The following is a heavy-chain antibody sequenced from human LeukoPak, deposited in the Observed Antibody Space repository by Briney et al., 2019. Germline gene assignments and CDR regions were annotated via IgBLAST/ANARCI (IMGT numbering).Heavy chain of an antibody. J-gene: IGHJ4*02. CDR2: IKQDGSEK. D-gene: IGHD5-12*01. CDR3: ARDGYSVGYSGYEPDY. V-gene: IGHV3-7*01. CDR1: GFTFSSYW. Sequence: GGSLRLSWAASGFTFSSYWMSWVRQAAGKGLEWVANIKQDGSEKYYVDSVKGRFTISRDNAKNSLYLQMNSLRAEDTAVYYCARDGYSVGYSGYEPDYWGQGTLVTVSS.